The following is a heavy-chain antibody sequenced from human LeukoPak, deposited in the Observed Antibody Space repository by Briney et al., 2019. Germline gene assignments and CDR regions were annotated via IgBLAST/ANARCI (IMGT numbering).Heavy chain of an antibody. Sequence: ASVKVSCKASGGTFSSDTIRWVRQAPGQGLEWMGRIIPILGIANYAQKFQGRVTITADKSTSTAYMELSSLRSEDTAVYYCARRSSALDAFDIWGQGTMVTVSS. J-gene: IGHJ3*02. CDR2: IIPILGIA. D-gene: IGHD6-25*01. CDR1: GGTFSSDT. V-gene: IGHV1-69*02. CDR3: ARRSSALDAFDI.